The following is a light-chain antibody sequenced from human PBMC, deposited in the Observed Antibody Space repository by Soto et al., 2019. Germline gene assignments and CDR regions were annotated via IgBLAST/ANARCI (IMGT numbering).Light chain of an antibody. J-gene: IGKJ4*01. CDR1: QSVSSN. Sequence: EIVMTQSPATLSVSPGERATLSCRASQSVSSNLAWYQQKPGQAPRLLIYGASTRATGIPARFSGSGSGTEFTLNISSLQSEDFAVYYCQQYNIWPPNFGGGTKVEIK. CDR3: QQYNIWPPN. CDR2: GAS. V-gene: IGKV3-15*01.